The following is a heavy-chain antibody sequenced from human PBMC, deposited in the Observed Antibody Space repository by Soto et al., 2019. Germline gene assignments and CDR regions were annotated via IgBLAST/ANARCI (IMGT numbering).Heavy chain of an antibody. CDR1: GFSLTSTAVG. J-gene: IGHJ4*02. CDR3: AHGSGWLSDY. CDR2: IYWNDDN. D-gene: IGHD6-19*01. V-gene: IGHV2-5*01. Sequence: QITLKESGPTLVKPTQTLTLTCTFSGFSLTSTAVGVNWIRQPPRKALEWLALIYWNDDNHYSPSLRSRLTITEDTSKTQVVIPMTNMGPMDTATYYCAHGSGWLSDYWGQGTLVTVSS.